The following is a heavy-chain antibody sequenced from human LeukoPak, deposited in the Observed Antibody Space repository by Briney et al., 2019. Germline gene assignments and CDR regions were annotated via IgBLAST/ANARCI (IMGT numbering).Heavy chain of an antibody. V-gene: IGHV4-34*01. CDR1: GGSFSGYY. D-gene: IGHD4-23*01. CDR2: INHSGST. J-gene: IGHJ4*02. Sequence: SSETLSLTCAVYGGSFSGYYWSWIRQPPGKGLEWIGEINHSGSTNYNPSLKSRVTISVDTSKNQFSLKLSSVTAADTAVYYCARETEADYGGNSASGVDYWGQGTLVTVSS. CDR3: ARETEADYGGNSASGVDY.